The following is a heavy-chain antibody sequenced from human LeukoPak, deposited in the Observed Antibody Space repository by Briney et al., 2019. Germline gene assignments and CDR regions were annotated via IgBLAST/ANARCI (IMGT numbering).Heavy chain of an antibody. Sequence: GGSLRLSCAASGFSFSNYWMTWVRQAPGKGLEWVAVISYDGSNKYYADSVKGRFTISRDNSKNTLYLQMNSLRAEDTAVYYCAKGGPRIAAADGFDYWGQGTLVTVSS. CDR1: GFSFSNYW. CDR3: AKGGPRIAAADGFDY. J-gene: IGHJ4*02. V-gene: IGHV3-30*18. D-gene: IGHD6-13*01. CDR2: ISYDGSNK.